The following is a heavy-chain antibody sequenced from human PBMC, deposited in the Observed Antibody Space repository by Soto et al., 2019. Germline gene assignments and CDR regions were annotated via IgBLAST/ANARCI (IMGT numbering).Heavy chain of an antibody. J-gene: IGHJ6*02. CDR2: IIPIFGTA. V-gene: IGHV1-69*13. D-gene: IGHD3-3*01. CDR1: GGTFSSYA. Sequence: SVKVSCKASGGTFSSYAISWVRQAPGQGLEWMGGIIPIFGTANYAQKFQGRVTITADESTSTAYMELSSLRSEDTAVYYCARGMSIATIFAYYYYGMDVWGQGTTVTVSS. CDR3: ARGMSIATIFAYYYYGMDV.